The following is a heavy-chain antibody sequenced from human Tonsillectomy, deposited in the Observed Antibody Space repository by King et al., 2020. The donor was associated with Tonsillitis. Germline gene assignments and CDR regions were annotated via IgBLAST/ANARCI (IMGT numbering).Heavy chain of an antibody. D-gene: IGHD4-17*01. J-gene: IGHJ3*02. Sequence: VQLVESGAEVKKPGASVKVSCKSSGHSISNYHMNWVRQAPGQGLEWIGIISPSGGKKTYAQKFQGRVTMTRDTSANTVYMELGSLRSEDTAVYYCAGNDYADYGGAFDIWGRGTMVTVSS. CDR3: AGNDYADYGGAFDI. CDR1: GHSISNYH. CDR2: ISPSGGKK. V-gene: IGHV1-46*01.